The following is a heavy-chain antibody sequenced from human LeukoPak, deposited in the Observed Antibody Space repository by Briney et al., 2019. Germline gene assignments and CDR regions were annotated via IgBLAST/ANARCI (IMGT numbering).Heavy chain of an antibody. J-gene: IGHJ4*02. CDR1: GFTFSSYA. D-gene: IGHD3-22*01. CDR2: ISYGGRNT. Sequence: HPGGSLRLSCAASGFTFSSYAMHWVRQAPGKGLEWVAVISYGGRNTYYADSVKGRFTVSRDNSKGTLYLQINSLRDEDTALYHCARDIHDNSGYYFDYWGQGTLVTVSS. V-gene: IGHV3-30*04. CDR3: ARDIHDNSGYYFDY.